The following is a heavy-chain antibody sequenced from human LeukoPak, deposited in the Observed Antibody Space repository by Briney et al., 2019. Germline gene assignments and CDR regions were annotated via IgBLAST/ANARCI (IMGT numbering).Heavy chain of an antibody. D-gene: IGHD2-2*01. CDR2: ISAYNGNT. V-gene: IGHV1-18*01. CDR1: GYTFTSYG. Sequence: ASVKVSCKASGYTFTSYGISWVRQAPGQGLEWMGWISAYNGNTNYAQKLQGRVTMTTDTFTSTAYMELRSLRSDDTAVYYCARDGDIVVVPAASNWFDPWGQGTLVTVSS. CDR3: ARDGDIVVVPAASNWFDP. J-gene: IGHJ5*02.